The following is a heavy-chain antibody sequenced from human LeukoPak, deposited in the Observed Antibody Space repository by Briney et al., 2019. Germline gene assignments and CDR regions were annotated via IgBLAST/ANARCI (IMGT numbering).Heavy chain of an antibody. D-gene: IGHD4-17*01. J-gene: IGHJ5*02. CDR1: GYTFTGYY. CDR2: INPNSGGT. CDR3: ARDRESYGDNWFDP. Sequence: ASVKVSCKASGYTFTGYYMHWVRQAPGQGLEWMGWINPNSGGTNYAQKFQGRVTMTRDTSISTAYMELSRLRSDDTAVYYCARDRESYGDNWFDPWGQGTLVTVSS. V-gene: IGHV1-2*02.